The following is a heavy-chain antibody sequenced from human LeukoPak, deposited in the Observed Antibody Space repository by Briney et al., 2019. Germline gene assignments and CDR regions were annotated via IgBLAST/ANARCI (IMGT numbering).Heavy chain of an antibody. Sequence: GASVKVSCKASGYTFTSYDINWVRQATGQGLEWMGWMNPNSGNTGYAQKFQGRVTMTRNTSISTAYMELSSLRSEDTAVYYCARGVCGGSCRDDYYYYMDVWSKGTTVTVSS. J-gene: IGHJ6*03. CDR2: MNPNSGNT. D-gene: IGHD2-15*01. V-gene: IGHV1-8*01. CDR3: ARGVCGGSCRDDYYYYMDV. CDR1: GYTFTSYD.